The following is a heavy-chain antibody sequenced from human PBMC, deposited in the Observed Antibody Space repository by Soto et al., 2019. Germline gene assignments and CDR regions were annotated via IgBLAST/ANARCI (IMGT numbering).Heavy chain of an antibody. CDR1: GFTVGTNF. CDR2: IYPGGGT. V-gene: IGHV3-66*01. D-gene: IGHD2-2*02. Sequence: GGSLRLSCAASGFTVGTNFMNWVRQAPGRGLEWVSVIYPGGGTYYADSVKGRFAVSRDTSKNTLYLQMNSLRVEGTAVYYCARESYMDYWGQGTQVTVSS. J-gene: IGHJ4*02. CDR3: ARESYMDY.